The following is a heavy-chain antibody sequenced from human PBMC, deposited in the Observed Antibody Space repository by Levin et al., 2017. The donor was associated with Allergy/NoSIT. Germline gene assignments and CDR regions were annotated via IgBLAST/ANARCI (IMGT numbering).Heavy chain of an antibody. J-gene: IGHJ4*02. V-gene: IGHV3-9*01. CDR1: GFTFDDYA. Sequence: GGSLRLSCAASGFTFDDYAMHWVRQAPGKGLEWVSSISWNSGSIVYAYSVKGRFTISRDNAKNSLYLQMNSLRAEDTALYYCAKDRSGVVTALLDYWGQGTLVTVSS. D-gene: IGHD2-21*02. CDR2: ISWNSGSI. CDR3: AKDRSGVVTALLDY.